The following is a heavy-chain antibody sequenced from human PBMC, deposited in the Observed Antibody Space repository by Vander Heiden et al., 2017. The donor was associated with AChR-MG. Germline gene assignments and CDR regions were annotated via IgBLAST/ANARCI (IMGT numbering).Heavy chain of an antibody. D-gene: IGHD1-1*01. Sequence: EVQLVESGGGLVQPGGSLRLSCAASGFTFSSYWMGWVRQAPGKGLEWVANIKQDGSEKYYVDSVKGRFTISRDNAKNSLYLQMNSLRAEDTAVYYCARDQNAREVTFDYWGQGTLVTVSS. CDR3: ARDQNAREVTFDY. CDR1: GFTFSSYW. CDR2: IKQDGSEK. V-gene: IGHV3-7*01. J-gene: IGHJ4*02.